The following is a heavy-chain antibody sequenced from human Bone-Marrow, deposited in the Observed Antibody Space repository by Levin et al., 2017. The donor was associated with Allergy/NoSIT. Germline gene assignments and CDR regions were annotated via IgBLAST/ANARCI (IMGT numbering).Heavy chain of an antibody. V-gene: IGHV3-21*01. CDR3: ARGHGDYSSNWFGP. Sequence: PGGSLRLSCAASGFTFHSYGMSWVRQAPGKGLEWVASITSYSNYKAYADAVKGRFTTSRDNAKSSLYLQMSSLRVEDTAVYYCARGHGDYSSNWFGPWGQGTLVIVSS. CDR2: ITSYSNYK. J-gene: IGHJ5*02. CDR1: GFTFHSYG. D-gene: IGHD4-17*01.